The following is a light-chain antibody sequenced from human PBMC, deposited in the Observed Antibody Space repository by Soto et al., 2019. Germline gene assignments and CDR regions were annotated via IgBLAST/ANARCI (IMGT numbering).Light chain of an antibody. CDR1: QGINRN. CDR3: HQYNNWPRT. CDR2: GVF. J-gene: IGKJ1*01. Sequence: EVVMTQSPATLSVSPGERATLSCRASQGINRNLAWYHHKPGQAPRLLIYGVFTRATGIPGRFSGGWSGTEFTLTINGLQSDDFGVYYCHQYNNWPRTFGQGTMVQIK. V-gene: IGKV3-15*01.